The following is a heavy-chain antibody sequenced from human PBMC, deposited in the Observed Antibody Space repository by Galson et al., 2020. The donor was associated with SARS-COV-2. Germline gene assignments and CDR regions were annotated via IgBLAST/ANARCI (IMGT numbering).Heavy chain of an antibody. V-gene: IGHV4-39*07. CDR2: IDSTGST. CDR1: DGTIRSSRYY. Sequence: SETLSLTCTVPDGTIRSSRYYWGWIRQPQAKGLEWIASIDSTGSTSYHPSLKSRVTISVDTSKHQFSLKLSSVTAADTAVYYGARVHDLLGYCSSTGCYSIDYWGQGTLVTVSS. D-gene: IGHD2-2*01. J-gene: IGHJ4*02. CDR3: ARVHDLLGYCSSTGCYSIDY.